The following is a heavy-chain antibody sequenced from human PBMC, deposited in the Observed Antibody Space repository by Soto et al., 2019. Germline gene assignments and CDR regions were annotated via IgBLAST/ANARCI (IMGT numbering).Heavy chain of an antibody. CDR1: GFTFSSYS. CDR3: AISGSQSLAFDY. J-gene: IGHJ4*02. V-gene: IGHV3-21*01. D-gene: IGHD3-10*01. CDR2: ISSSSSYI. Sequence: SLRLSCAASGFTFSSYSMNWVRQAPGKGLEWVSSISSSSSYIYYADSVKGRFTISRDNAKNSLYLQMNSLRAEDTAVYYCAISGSQSLAFDYWGQGTLVTVSS.